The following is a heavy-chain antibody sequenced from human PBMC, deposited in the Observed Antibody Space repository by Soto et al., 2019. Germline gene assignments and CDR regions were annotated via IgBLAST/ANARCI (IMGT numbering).Heavy chain of an antibody. J-gene: IGHJ4*02. Sequence: QVQLVQSGAEVKKPGASVKVSCKASGYTFTSYGISWGRQAPGQGLEWMGWISDYNGNTNYAQKLQGRVTMTTDTSTSTAYMALRILRSDDTAVYYCARIQSLLCFGAGMDYWCQGTLVTVSS. V-gene: IGHV1-18*01. CDR1: GYTFTSYG. D-gene: IGHD3-10*01. CDR3: ARIQSLLCFGAGMDY. CDR2: ISDYNGNT.